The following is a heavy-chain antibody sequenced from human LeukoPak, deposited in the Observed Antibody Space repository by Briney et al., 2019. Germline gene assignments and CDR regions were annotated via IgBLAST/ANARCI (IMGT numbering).Heavy chain of an antibody. V-gene: IGHV1-8*01. CDR1: GYTFSSSD. D-gene: IGHD1-1*01. CDR3: ARGNKGVPWNPYYFEY. Sequence: ASVKVSCKASGYTFSSSDINWVRQATGQGLEWMGWMNPNSGNTYYAQRFQGRVTMTRDTSISTAYMEVSSLRSEDTAVYYCARGNKGVPWNPYYFEYWGQRTLVTVSS. J-gene: IGHJ4*02. CDR2: MNPNSGNT.